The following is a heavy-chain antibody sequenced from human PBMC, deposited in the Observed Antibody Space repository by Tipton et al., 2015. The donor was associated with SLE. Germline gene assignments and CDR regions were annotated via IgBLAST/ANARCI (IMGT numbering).Heavy chain of an antibody. V-gene: IGHV4-59*01. CDR2: IYDSGST. Sequence: TLSLTCAVSGGSFSGYAWSWVRQPPGKGLEWIGYIYDSGSTNYNPSLKSRVTISVDTSKNQFSLKLSSVTAADTAVYYCARAAPTRVGATTFDYWGQGTLVTVSS. D-gene: IGHD1-26*01. J-gene: IGHJ4*02. CDR1: GGSFSGYA. CDR3: ARAAPTRVGATTFDY.